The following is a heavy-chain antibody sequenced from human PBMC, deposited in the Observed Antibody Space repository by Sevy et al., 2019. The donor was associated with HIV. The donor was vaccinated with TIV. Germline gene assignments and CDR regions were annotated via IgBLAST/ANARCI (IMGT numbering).Heavy chain of an antibody. CDR3: ARPRANYVDHYFFYAMDV. D-gene: IGHD4-17*01. Sequence: GGSLRLSCAASGFAFSNYYAMHWVRQAPGKGLEWVALISYDGSATYYADSVKGRFTVSRDKFKNTLFLLMNSLTTEDTAVYYCARPRANYVDHYFFYAMDVWGQGTTVTVSS. CDR1: GFAFSNYYA. V-gene: IGHV3-30-3*01. CDR2: ISYDGSAT. J-gene: IGHJ6*02.